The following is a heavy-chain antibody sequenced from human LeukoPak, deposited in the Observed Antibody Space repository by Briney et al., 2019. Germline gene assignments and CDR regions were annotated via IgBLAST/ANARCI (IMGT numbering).Heavy chain of an antibody. CDR2: IYYSGST. J-gene: IGHJ6*03. V-gene: IGHV4-39*07. CDR1: GGSISSSSYY. CDR3: ARVRCSGGSCPYYYYYYYMDV. D-gene: IGHD2-15*01. Sequence: SETLSLTCTVSGGSISSSSYYWGWIRQPPGKGLEWIGSIYYSGSTYYNPSLKSRVTISVDTSKNQFSLKLRFVTAADTAVYYCARVRCSGGSCPYYYYYYYMDVWGKGTTVTVSS.